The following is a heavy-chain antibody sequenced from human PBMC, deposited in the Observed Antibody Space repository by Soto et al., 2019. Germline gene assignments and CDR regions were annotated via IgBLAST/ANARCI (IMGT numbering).Heavy chain of an antibody. D-gene: IGHD3-10*01. CDR3: AKDVRWFGELAAAFDI. J-gene: IGHJ3*02. CDR1: GFTFDDYA. CDR2: ISWNSGSI. Sequence: GGSLRLSCAASGFTFDDYAMHWVRQAPGKGLEWVSGISWNSGSIGYADSVKGRFTISRDNAKNSLYLQMNSLRAEDTALYYCAKDVRWFGELAAAFDIWGQGTMVTVSS. V-gene: IGHV3-9*01.